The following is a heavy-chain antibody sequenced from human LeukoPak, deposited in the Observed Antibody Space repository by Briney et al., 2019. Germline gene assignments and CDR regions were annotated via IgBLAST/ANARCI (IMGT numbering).Heavy chain of an antibody. D-gene: IGHD3-3*01. CDR3: ARERRGVAVIDSFDY. Sequence: SETLSLTCTVSGGSISSGGYYWSWIRQHQGKGLEWIGYIYYSGSTYNNPPLKSRVTISVDTSKNQFSLKLSSVTAADTAVYYCARERRGVAVIDSFDYWGQGTLVTVSS. J-gene: IGHJ4*02. CDR2: IYYSGST. CDR1: GGSISSGGYY. V-gene: IGHV4-31*03.